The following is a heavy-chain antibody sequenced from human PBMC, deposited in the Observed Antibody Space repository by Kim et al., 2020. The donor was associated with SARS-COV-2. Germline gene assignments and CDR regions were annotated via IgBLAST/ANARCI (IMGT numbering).Heavy chain of an antibody. V-gene: IGHV1-2*02. Sequence: ASVKVSCKASGYTFTGYYMHWVRQAPGQGLEWMGWINPNSGGTNYAQKFQGRVTMTRDTSISTAYMELSRLRSDDTAVYYCATMIVVETSPFDIWGQGTMVTVSS. CDR2: INPNSGGT. D-gene: IGHD3-22*01. CDR1: GYTFTGYY. CDR3: ATMIVVETSPFDI. J-gene: IGHJ3*02.